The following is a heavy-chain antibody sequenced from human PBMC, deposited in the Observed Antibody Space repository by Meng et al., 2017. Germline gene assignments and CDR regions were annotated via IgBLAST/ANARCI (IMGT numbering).Heavy chain of an antibody. Sequence: GGSLRLSCATSGFTFSSYGMHWVRQAPGMGLEWVAVIWYDGSNKYYADSVKGRFTISRDNSKNTLFLQMNSLRVEDTAVYYCAKTRSKHIVEMATSDYWGQGTLVTVSS. D-gene: IGHD5-24*01. CDR3: AKTRSKHIVEMATSDY. CDR2: IWYDGSNK. J-gene: IGHJ4*02. CDR1: GFTFSSYG. V-gene: IGHV3-33*06.